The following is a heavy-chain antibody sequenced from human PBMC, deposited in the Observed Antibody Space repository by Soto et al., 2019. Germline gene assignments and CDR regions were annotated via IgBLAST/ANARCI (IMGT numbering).Heavy chain of an antibody. D-gene: IGHD1-1*01. Sequence: ASVKVSCKASGYTFTSYDIYWVRQATGQGLEWMGWMNPSTGNSGYAQKFQGRVTMTSDTSISTAHMELSSLRSEDTAVYYCARRAETNGWNGFGADKYYFDFWGQGTLVTAPQ. CDR3: ARRAETNGWNGFGADKYYFDF. CDR1: GYTFTSYD. CDR2: MNPSTGNS. J-gene: IGHJ4*02. V-gene: IGHV1-8*01.